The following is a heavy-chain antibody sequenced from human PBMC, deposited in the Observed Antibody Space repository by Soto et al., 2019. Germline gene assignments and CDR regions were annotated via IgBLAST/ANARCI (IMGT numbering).Heavy chain of an antibody. D-gene: IGHD6-19*01. Sequence: SETLSLTCTVSGGSISSSSYYWGWIRQPPGKGLEWIGSIYYSGSTYYNPSLKSRVTISVDTSKNQFSLKLSSVTAADTAVYYCARLPGATAVAAPGYYYYMDVWGKGTTVTVSS. CDR3: ARLPGATAVAAPGYYYYMDV. V-gene: IGHV4-39*01. CDR1: GGSISSSSYY. J-gene: IGHJ6*03. CDR2: IYYSGST.